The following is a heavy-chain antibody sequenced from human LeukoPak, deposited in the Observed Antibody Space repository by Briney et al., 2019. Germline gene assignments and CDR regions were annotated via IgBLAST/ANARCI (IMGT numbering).Heavy chain of an antibody. V-gene: IGHV1-2*06. J-gene: IGHJ5*02. CDR2: INPNSGGT. D-gene: IGHD5-18*01. Sequence: GASVKVSCKTSGYTFTGYYMHWVRQAPGQGLEWMGRINPNSGGTKYAEKFQGRVTMTRDTSISTAYMELRRLTSDDTAVYYCAKLAHAYTEYSYGQSWGQGTLVTVSS. CDR3: AKLAHAYTEYSYGQS. CDR1: GYTFTGYY.